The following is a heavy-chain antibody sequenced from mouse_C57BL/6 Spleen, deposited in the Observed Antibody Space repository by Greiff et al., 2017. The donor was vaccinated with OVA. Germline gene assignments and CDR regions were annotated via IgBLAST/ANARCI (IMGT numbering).Heavy chain of an antibody. D-gene: IGHD2-4*01. CDR3: ARHGDDDDVNPMDD. Sequence: DVQLQESGGDLVKPGGSLKLSCAASGFTFSSYGMSWVRQTPDKRLEWVATISSGGSYTYSPDSVKGRFTISRDNAKNTLYLKMSIMKSEDTAMYYCARHGDDDDVNPMDDWGQGTSVTVSS. J-gene: IGHJ4*01. V-gene: IGHV5-6*01. CDR2: ISSGGSYT. CDR1: GFTFSSYG.